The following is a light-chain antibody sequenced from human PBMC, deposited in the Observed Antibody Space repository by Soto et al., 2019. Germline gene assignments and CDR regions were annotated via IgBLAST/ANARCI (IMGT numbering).Light chain of an antibody. CDR2: KAS. V-gene: IGKV1-5*03. CDR1: RNVGDW. Sequence: DKQLTQSPSTLSGSIGDRFTITCRASRNVGDWLAWFQQKPGKAPKLLIYKASTLESGVPSRFRGTASGTEFTLAISSLQPDDYASYYCQEHGTYPLTFGGGTKVDIK. CDR3: QEHGTYPLT. J-gene: IGKJ4*01.